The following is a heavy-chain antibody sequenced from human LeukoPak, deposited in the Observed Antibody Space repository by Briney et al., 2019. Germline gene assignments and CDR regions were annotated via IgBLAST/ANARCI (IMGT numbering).Heavy chain of an antibody. V-gene: IGHV3-7*04. CDR3: AREDYIDAFDI. J-gene: IGHJ3*02. Sequence: GGSLRLSCAASGFTFSSYWMSWVRQAPGKGLEWVANIKQDGSEKYYVDSVKGRFTISRDNAKNLLYLQMNSLRAEDTAVYYCAREDYIDAFDIWGQGTMVTASS. CDR2: IKQDGSEK. D-gene: IGHD4-11*01. CDR1: GFTFSSYW.